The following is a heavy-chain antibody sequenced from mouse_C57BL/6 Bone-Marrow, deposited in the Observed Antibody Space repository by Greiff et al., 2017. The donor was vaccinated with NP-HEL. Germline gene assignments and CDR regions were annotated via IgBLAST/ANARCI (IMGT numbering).Heavy chain of an antibody. CDR3: ARDREGDGYFLDY. CDR1: GFTFSSYA. V-gene: IGHV5-4*01. D-gene: IGHD2-3*01. CDR2: ISDGGSYT. J-gene: IGHJ2*01. Sequence: EVQGVESGGGLVKPGGSLKLSCAASGFTFSSYAMSWVRQTPEKRLEWVATISDGGSYTYYPDNVKGRFTISRDNAKNNLYLQMSHLKSEDTAMYYCARDREGDGYFLDYWGQGTTLTVSS.